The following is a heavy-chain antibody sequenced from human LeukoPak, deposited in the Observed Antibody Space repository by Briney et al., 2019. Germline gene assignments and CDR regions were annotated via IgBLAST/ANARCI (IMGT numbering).Heavy chain of an antibody. D-gene: IGHD6-13*01. CDR3: ARGLTRIAAMGHY. CDR2: IRASSSLI. CDR1: GFDFSASS. V-gene: IGHV3-48*04. Sequence: QTGGSLRLSCVASGFDFSASSFNYIRQAPGKGLEWVSYIRASSSLISYADSVKGRFTIPRDNAKNSLYLQMNSLRAEDTAVYYCARGLTRIAAMGHYWGQGTLVTVSS. J-gene: IGHJ4*02.